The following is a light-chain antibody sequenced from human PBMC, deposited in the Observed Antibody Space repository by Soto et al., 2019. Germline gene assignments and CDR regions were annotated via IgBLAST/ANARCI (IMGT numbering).Light chain of an antibody. CDR2: AAS. CDR1: QSISSY. J-gene: IGKJ1*01. V-gene: IGKV1-39*01. Sequence: IQMTQSPSSLSASVGDRVTITCRASQSISSYLNWYQQKPGKAPKLLIYAASSLQSGVPSRFSGSGSGTDFTLTISSLQPEDFATYYCQQSYSTLEDVFGQGTKVDIK. CDR3: QQSYSTLEDV.